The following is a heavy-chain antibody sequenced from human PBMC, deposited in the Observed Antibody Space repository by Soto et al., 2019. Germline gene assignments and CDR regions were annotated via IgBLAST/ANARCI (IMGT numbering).Heavy chain of an antibody. CDR2: IRDSGGNT. V-gene: IGHV3-23*01. CDR3: AKSGGFSGYDWRGYYYYGMDV. D-gene: IGHD5-12*01. CDR1: GFSFSSYA. J-gene: IGHJ6*02. Sequence: EVQLLESGGGLKQPGESLRLSCAASGFSFSSYAMSWVRQAPGKGLEWVSGIRDSGGNTYYADSVKGRFTISRDNSKNTVYLQMNSLRAEDTAVYYCAKSGGFSGYDWRGYYYYGMDVWGQGITVTVSS.